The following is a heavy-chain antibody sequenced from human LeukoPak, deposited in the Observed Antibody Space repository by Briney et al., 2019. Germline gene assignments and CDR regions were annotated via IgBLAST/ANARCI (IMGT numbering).Heavy chain of an antibody. J-gene: IGHJ5*02. Sequence: SETLSLTCTASGGSISSYYWSWIRQPPGKGLEWIGYIYYSGSTNYNPSLKSRVTISVDTSKNQFSLKLSSVTAADTAVYYCARSIAVAGTNWFDPWGQGTLVTVSS. CDR3: ARSIAVAGTNWFDP. CDR2: IYYSGST. CDR1: GGSISSYY. D-gene: IGHD6-19*01. V-gene: IGHV4-59*08.